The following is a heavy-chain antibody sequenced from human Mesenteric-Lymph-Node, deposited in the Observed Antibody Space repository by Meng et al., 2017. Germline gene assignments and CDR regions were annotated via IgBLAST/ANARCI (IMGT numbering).Heavy chain of an antibody. D-gene: IGHD5-12*01. CDR1: GFTFSSYW. V-gene: IGHV3-7*01. J-gene: IGHJ4*02. CDR2: IKQDGSEK. CDR3: ARDRSGYDFDLVY. Sequence: GGSLRLSCAASGFTFSSYWMSWVRQAPGKGLEWVANIKQDGSEKYYVDSVKGRFTISRDNAKNSLYLQMNSLRAEDTAVYYCARDRSGYDFDLVYWGQGTLVTVSS.